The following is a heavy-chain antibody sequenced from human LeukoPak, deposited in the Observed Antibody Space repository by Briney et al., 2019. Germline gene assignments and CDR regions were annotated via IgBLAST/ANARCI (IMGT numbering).Heavy chain of an antibody. V-gene: IGHV3-15*01. CDR1: GFTFSSYA. Sequence: GASLRLSCAASGFTFSSYAMSWVRQAPGKGLEWIGRIKSKTDGGTTDYAAPVKGRFTISRDDSKNTLYLQMNSLKTEDTAVYYCTTGGWYPLVDYWGQGTLVTVSS. J-gene: IGHJ4*02. CDR2: IKSKTDGGTT. D-gene: IGHD2-15*01. CDR3: TTGGWYPLVDY.